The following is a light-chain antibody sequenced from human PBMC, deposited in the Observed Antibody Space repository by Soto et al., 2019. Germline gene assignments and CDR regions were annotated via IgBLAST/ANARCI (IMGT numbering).Light chain of an antibody. J-gene: IGLJ2*01. Sequence: QSVLTQPASVSGSPGQSITISCTGTTSAYVSWYQQHPGKAPKLMIYEVSNRPSGVSNRFSGSKSGNTASLAISGLQTEDEADYYCSSYTSSSTLLFGGGTKLTVL. CDR1: TSAY. CDR2: EVS. CDR3: SSYTSSSTLL. V-gene: IGLV2-14*01.